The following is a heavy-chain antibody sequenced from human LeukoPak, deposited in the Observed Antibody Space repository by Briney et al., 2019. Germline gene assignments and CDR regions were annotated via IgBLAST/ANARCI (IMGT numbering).Heavy chain of an antibody. CDR3: GRFGYVAGIDL. J-gene: IGHJ4*02. CDR1: GFSFNSYW. CDR2: IDPAGTDT. Sequence: GGSLRLSCAASGFSFNSYWMTWVRQPPGRALEWVANIDPAGTDTYYVDPVKGRFTISRDNAKNLVYLQMNTLRAEDTAVYSRGRFGYVAGIDLWGQGTLVTVSS. D-gene: IGHD6-19*01. V-gene: IGHV3-7*01.